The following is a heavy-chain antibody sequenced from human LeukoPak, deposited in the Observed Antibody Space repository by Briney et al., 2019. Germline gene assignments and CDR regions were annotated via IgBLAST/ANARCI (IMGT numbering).Heavy chain of an antibody. D-gene: IGHD1-1*01. CDR1: GFTFSSYG. V-gene: IGHV3-48*04. Sequence: PGGSLRLSCAASGFTFSSYGMHWVRQAPGKGLEWVSYISSSGSTVYYADSVKGRFTISRNNAKNSLYLQMNSLRAEDTAVYYRARSLSSTRIYYFDYWGQGTLVTVSS. CDR3: ARSLSSTRIYYFDY. CDR2: ISSSGSTV. J-gene: IGHJ4*02.